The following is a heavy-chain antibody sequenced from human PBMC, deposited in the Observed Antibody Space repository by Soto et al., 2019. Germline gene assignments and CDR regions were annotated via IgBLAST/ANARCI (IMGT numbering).Heavy chain of an antibody. D-gene: IGHD1-26*01. CDR1: GGSFSDYY. V-gene: IGHV4-34*01. Sequence: QVQLQQWGSGLLKPSETLSLTCAIYGGSFSDYYWHWIRQSPGKGLEWIGEIHLSGRVNFTPSLKSRTSLSMDTSRNQLFLTLRSVTAADTAVYFCARTPTRGASAWLDPWGRGHLVTVSS. CDR2: IHLSGRV. CDR3: ARTPTRGASAWLDP. J-gene: IGHJ5*02.